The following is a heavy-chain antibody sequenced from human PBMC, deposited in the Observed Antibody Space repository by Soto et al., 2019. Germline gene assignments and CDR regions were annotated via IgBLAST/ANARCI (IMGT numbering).Heavy chain of an antibody. CDR2: IKSKTDGGTT. J-gene: IGHJ4*02. CDR3: ARTYLRFLISRPTMPIGPFDY. V-gene: IGHV3-15*01. CDR1: GFTFSNAW. Sequence: GSLRLSCAASGFTFSNAWMSWVRQAPGKGREWVGRIKSKTDGGTTDYAAPVKGRFTISRDDSKNTLYLQMNSLRAEDTAVYYCARTYLRFLISRPTMPIGPFDYWGQGTLVTASS. D-gene: IGHD3-3*01.